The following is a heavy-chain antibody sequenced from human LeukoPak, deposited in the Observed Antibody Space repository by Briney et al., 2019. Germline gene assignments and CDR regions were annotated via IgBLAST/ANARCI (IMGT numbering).Heavy chain of an antibody. V-gene: IGHV4-59*01. CDR1: GGSISYYY. Sequence: SETLSLTCTVSGGSISYYYWSWLRQPPGKRLEWIGYIYNSGTTRYNPSLMSRVTISVDTSKNQFSLNLRSVTAADTAVYYCARDSRYSDNSGYYYSHYYMDVCGKGTTVTVSS. J-gene: IGHJ6*03. D-gene: IGHD3-22*01. CDR2: IYNSGTT. CDR3: ARDSRYSDNSGYYYSHYYMDV.